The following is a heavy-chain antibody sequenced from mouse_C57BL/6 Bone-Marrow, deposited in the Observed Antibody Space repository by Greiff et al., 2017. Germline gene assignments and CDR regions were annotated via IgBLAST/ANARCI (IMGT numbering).Heavy chain of an antibody. D-gene: IGHD1-1*01. CDR3: IQFITTVVSFDY. Sequence: VQLQQSGAELVRPGASVKLSCTASGFNIKDDYMHWVKQRPEQGLEWIGWIDPENGDTEYASKFQGKATITADTSSNTAYLQLSSLTSEDTAVYYCIQFITTVVSFDYWGQGTTLTVSS. J-gene: IGHJ2*01. V-gene: IGHV14-4*01. CDR1: GFNIKDDY. CDR2: IDPENGDT.